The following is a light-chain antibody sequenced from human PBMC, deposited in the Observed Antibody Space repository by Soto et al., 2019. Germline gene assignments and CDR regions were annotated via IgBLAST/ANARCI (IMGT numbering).Light chain of an antibody. CDR2: DAF. V-gene: IGKV3-11*01. Sequence: EIVLTQSPAALSLSPGERATLSCRASQSVSSYLAWYQQKPGQAPRLLIYDAFNRATGVPARFSGSGSGTDFTLTISSLEPEDFAVYYCQQRSNWLTFGGGTRLEI. J-gene: IGKJ5*01. CDR3: QQRSNWLT. CDR1: QSVSSY.